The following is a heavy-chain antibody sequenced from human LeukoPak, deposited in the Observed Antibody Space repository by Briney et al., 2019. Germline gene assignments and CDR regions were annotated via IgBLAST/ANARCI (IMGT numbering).Heavy chain of an antibody. CDR2: INPNSGGT. D-gene: IGHD4-17*01. CDR3: ARYGGDYGDYFDY. J-gene: IGHJ4*02. CDR1: GYTFTGYY. Sequence: GASVKVSCKASGYTFTGYYLHWVRQAPGQGLEWMGWINPNSGGTNYAQKFQGSVTMTRDTSISTAHMELSRLRSDDTAVFYCARYGGDYGDYFDYWGQGTLVTVSS. V-gene: IGHV1-2*02.